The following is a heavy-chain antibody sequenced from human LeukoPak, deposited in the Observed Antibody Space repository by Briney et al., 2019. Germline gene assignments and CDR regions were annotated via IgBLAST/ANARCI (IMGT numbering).Heavy chain of an antibody. CDR2: IYYSGGT. CDR1: GGSISSGDYY. CDR3: SRDRGGYGAQQDY. D-gene: IGHD3-16*01. V-gene: IGHV4-30-4*08. J-gene: IGHJ4*02. Sequence: SETLSLTCTVSGGSISSGDYYWSWIRQPPGKGLEWIGYIYYSGGTYSNPSLKSRVTMSVDTSKNQFSLKLSSVTAADTAVYYCSRDRGGYGAQQDYWGQGTLVTVSS.